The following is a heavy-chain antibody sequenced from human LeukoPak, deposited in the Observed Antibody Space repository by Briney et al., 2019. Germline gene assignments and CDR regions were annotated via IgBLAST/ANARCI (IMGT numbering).Heavy chain of an antibody. V-gene: IGHV3-48*01. CDR2: ISSSSRTI. CDR3: AKSTRAVMAMMDV. CDR1: GFTFSSYS. Sequence: PGGSLRLSCAASGFTFSSYSMNWVRQAPGKGLEWVSYISSSSRTIYYADSVKGRFTISRDNAKNSLFLQMNSLRAEDTAVCFCAKSTRAVMAMMDVWGKGTTVTVSS. D-gene: IGHD3-16*01. J-gene: IGHJ6*04.